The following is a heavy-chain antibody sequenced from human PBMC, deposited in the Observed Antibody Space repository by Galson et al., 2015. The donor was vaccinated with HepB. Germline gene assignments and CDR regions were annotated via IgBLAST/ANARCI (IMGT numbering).Heavy chain of an antibody. Sequence: SLRLSCAASGFRISNFAMHWVRQAPGKGLEWVSMISYDGSNQFYIESVRGRFTISRDVSKKTLYLQMNSLRAEDTVVYYCARDPDDTNGYYLTFEYWGQGSLVTVSS. CDR3: ARDPDDTNGYYLTFEY. CDR1: GFRISNFA. D-gene: IGHD3-22*01. CDR2: ISYDGSNQ. V-gene: IGHV3-30-3*01. J-gene: IGHJ4*02.